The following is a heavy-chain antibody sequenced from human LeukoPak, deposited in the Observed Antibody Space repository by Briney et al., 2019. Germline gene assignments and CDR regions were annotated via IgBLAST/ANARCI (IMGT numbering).Heavy chain of an antibody. CDR1: GYTFTSYY. CDR2: INPSGGGT. CDR3: ARLLRPATGRPSYGLDV. D-gene: IGHD6-13*01. J-gene: IGHJ6*02. Sequence: ASVKVSCKAFGYTFTSYYIHWVRQAPGQGLEWMGIINPSGGGTNYAQKFQGRVTMSRDTSTSTVYMELSSLRSQDTAMYFCARLLRPATGRPSYGLDVWGQGTTVTVSS. V-gene: IGHV1-46*01.